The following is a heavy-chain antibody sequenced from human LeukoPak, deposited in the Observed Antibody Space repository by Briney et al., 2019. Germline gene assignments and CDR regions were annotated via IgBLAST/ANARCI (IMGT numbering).Heavy chain of an antibody. D-gene: IGHD5-18*01. J-gene: IGHJ6*02. CDR3: ARGLELWSYYYYYGMDV. CDR1: GGSFSGYY. V-gene: IGHV4-34*01. CDR2: INHSGST. Sequence: PSETLSLTCAVYGGSFSGYYWSWIRQPPGKGLEWIGEINHSGSTNYNPSLKSRVTISVDTSKNQFSLKLSSVTAADTAVYYCARGLELWSYYYYYGMDVWGQGTTVTVSS.